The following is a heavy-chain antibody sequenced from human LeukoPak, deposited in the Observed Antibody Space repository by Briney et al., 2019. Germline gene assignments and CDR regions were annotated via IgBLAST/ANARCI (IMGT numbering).Heavy chain of an antibody. CDR2: ISWNSGSI. J-gene: IGHJ6*02. V-gene: IGHV3-9*01. CDR1: GFTFDDYA. D-gene: IGHD1-26*01. CDR3: AKAVSSYYYGMDV. Sequence: SLRLSCAASGFTFDDYAMHWVRQAPGKGLEWVSGISWNSGSIGYADSVKGRFTISRDNAKNSLYLQMNSLRAEDTALYYCAKAVSSYYYGMDVWGQGTTVTVSS.